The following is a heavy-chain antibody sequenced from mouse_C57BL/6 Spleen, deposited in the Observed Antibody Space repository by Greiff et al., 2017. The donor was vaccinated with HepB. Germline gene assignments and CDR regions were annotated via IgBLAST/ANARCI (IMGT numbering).Heavy chain of an antibody. CDR1: GYTFTSYW. CDR3: ARSGSNYDYAMDY. V-gene: IGHV1-64*01. Sequence: VQLQQSGAELVKPGASVKLSCKASGYTFTSYWMHWVKQRPGQGLEWIGMIHPNSGSTNYNEKFKSKATLTVDKSSSTAYMQLSSLTSEDSAVYYCARSGSNYDYAMDYWGQGTSVTVSS. CDR2: IHPNSGST. D-gene: IGHD1-1*01. J-gene: IGHJ4*01.